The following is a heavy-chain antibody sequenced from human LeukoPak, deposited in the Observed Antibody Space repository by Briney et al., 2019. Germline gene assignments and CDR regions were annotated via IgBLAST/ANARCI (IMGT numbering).Heavy chain of an antibody. D-gene: IGHD1-26*01. CDR3: ARDQWELPDY. CDR1: GFTFGSYA. CDR2: IVYDGSNK. J-gene: IGHJ4*02. V-gene: IGHV3-30*04. Sequence: GGSLRLSCAASGFTFGSYATHWVRQAGGKGLEWEAVIVYDGSNKYYAASVKGRFPISRDNSKNTLYLQMNSLRAADTAVYYCARDQWELPDYWGQGTLVTVSS.